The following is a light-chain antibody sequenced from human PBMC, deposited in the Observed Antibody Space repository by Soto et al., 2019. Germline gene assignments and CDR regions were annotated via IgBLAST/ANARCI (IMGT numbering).Light chain of an antibody. V-gene: IGLV1-44*01. CDR1: SXNIESNT. Sequence: QSVLTQPRSASGTPGQRVTISCSGSSXNIESNTVYWYQQLPGMAPRLLIHTNDRRPSGVPDRFSGSKSGTSASLAISGLQSEDEADYYCLAWDDSLNGNLFGTGTKVIV. CDR3: LAWDDSLNGNL. J-gene: IGLJ1*01. CDR2: TND.